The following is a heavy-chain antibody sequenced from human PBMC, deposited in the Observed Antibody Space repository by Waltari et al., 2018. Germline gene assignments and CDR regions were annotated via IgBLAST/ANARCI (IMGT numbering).Heavy chain of an antibody. CDR2: IYYSGST. Sequence: VQLVESGGGLVKPGGSLRLSCAASGFTFSSYSMNWVRQAPGKGLEWIGSIYYSGSTYYNPSLKSRVTISVDTSKNQFSLKLSSVTAADTAVYYCARGWPEFLVNSDYWGQGTLVTVSS. D-gene: IGHD3-3*01. J-gene: IGHJ4*02. CDR1: GFTFSSYS. CDR3: ARGWPEFLVNSDY. V-gene: IGHV4-39*07.